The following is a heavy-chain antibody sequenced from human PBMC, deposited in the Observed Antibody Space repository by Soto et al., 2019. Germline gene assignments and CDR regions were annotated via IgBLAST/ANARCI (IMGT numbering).Heavy chain of an antibody. CDR1: GYTFINYY. D-gene: IGHD6-6*01. CDR3: VRATAARQRDYSYHYYLHI. CDR2: INPNGGST. V-gene: IGHV1-46*03. Sequence: GASVKVSCKASGYTFINYYIHWVRQAPGQGLEWMGVINPNGGSTVYAQKFQGRVTLTRDTSTSTVYVELSSLRSDDTAVYFCVRATAARQRDYSYHYYLHIWGKGTTVTVPS. J-gene: IGHJ6*03.